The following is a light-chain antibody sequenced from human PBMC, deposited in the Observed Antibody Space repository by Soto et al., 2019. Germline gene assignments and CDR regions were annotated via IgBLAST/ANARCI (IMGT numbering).Light chain of an antibody. V-gene: IGKV1-5*01. Sequence: DIQMTQSHSTLSSSVGASVTITCRASQSISSWLAWYQQKPGKAPKLLIYDASSLESGVPSRFSGSGSGTEFTLTISSLQPDDFATYDCQQYNSYPWTFGPGTKVDIK. CDR1: QSISSW. CDR3: QQYNSYPWT. CDR2: DAS. J-gene: IGKJ1*01.